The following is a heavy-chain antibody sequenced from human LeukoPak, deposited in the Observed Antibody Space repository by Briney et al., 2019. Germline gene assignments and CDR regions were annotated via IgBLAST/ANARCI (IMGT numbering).Heavy chain of an antibody. D-gene: IGHD3-10*01. CDR1: GFTFSSYE. J-gene: IGHJ6*03. CDR2: ISSSGSTI. CDR3: ARDGGITLVRGVIMGDYYYYYMDV. Sequence: GGSLRLSCAASGFTFSSYEMNWVRQAPGKGLEWVSYISSSGSTIYYADSVKGRFTISRDNAKNSLYLQMNSLRAEDTAVYYCARDGGITLVRGVIMGDYYYYYMDVWGRGTTVTVSS. V-gene: IGHV3-48*03.